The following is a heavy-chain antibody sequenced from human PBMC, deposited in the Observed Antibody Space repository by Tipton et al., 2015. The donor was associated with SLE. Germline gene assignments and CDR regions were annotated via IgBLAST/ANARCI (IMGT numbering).Heavy chain of an antibody. CDR3: VRVPFGAWRFDL. CDR1: GVSIILSDHY. Sequence: TLSLTCTVSGVSIILSDHYWAWIRQPPGKGLEWIGSSHYNGNTYRNTYYNPSLKSRVTMSVDTSNDQFSLKLSSVTAADTAVYYCVRVPFGAWRFDLWGQGNLVTVSS. V-gene: IGHV4-39*07. CDR2: SHYNGNT. J-gene: IGHJ4*02. D-gene: IGHD2-21*02.